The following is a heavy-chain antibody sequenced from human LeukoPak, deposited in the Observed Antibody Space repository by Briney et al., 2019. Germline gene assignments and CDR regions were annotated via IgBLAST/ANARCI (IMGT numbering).Heavy chain of an antibody. D-gene: IGHD3-22*01. Sequence: VGSLRLSCAVSGITLSNYGMSWVRQAPGKGLEWVAGISGSGGSTNYADSVKGRFTISRDNRKNTLYLQMNSLRAEDMAVYFCAKRGVVIRVILVGFHKEAYYFDSWGQGALVTVSS. CDR2: ISGSGGST. V-gene: IGHV3-23*01. CDR3: AKRGVVIRVILVGFHKEAYYFDS. CDR1: GITLSNYG. J-gene: IGHJ4*02.